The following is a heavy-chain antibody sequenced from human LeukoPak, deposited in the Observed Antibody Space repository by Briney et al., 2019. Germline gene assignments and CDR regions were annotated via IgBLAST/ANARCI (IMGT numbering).Heavy chain of an antibody. CDR2: IYYSGST. CDR3: ARVRSMVRGNWFDP. V-gene: IGHV4-59*01. Sequence: SETLSLTCTVSGGSISSYYGSWIRQPPGKGLEWIEYIYYSGSTNYNPSLKSRVTISVDTSKNQFSLKLSSVTAADTAVYYCARVRSMVRGNWFDPWGQGTLVTVSS. J-gene: IGHJ5*02. CDR1: GGSISSYY. D-gene: IGHD3-10*01.